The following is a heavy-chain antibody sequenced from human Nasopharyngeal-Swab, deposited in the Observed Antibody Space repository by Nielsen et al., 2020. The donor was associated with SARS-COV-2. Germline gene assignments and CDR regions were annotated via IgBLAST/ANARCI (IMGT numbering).Heavy chain of an antibody. CDR3: ARDPDYGDYVDY. CDR2: ISAYNGNT. CDR1: GYTFTGYG. J-gene: IGHJ4*02. Sequence: ASVKVSCKASGYTFTGYGISWVRQAPGQGLEWMGWISAYNGNTNYAQKLQGRVTMTTDTSTSTAYMELRSLRSDDTAVYYCARDPDYGDYVDYWGQGTLVTVSS. V-gene: IGHV1-18*01. D-gene: IGHD4-17*01.